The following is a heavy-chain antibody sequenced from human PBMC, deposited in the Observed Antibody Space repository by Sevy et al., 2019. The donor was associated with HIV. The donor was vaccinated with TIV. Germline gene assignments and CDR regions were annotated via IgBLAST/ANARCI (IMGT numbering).Heavy chain of an antibody. J-gene: IGHJ6*02. CDR1: GFTFSSYS. CDR2: ISSSSSYI. D-gene: IGHD3-16*01. Sequence: GGSLRLSCAASGFTFSSYSMNWVRQAPGKGLEWVSSISSSSSYIYYADSVKGRFTISRDNAKNSLYLQMNSLRAEDTAVYYCARFGQASAYYYYYGMDVWGQGTTVTVSS. CDR3: ARFGQASAYYYYYGMDV. V-gene: IGHV3-21*01.